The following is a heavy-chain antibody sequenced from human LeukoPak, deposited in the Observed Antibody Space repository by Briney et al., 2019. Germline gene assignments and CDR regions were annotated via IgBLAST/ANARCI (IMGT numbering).Heavy chain of an antibody. V-gene: IGHV3-33*01. CDR1: GFTFSSYG. Sequence: GGSLRLSCAASGFTFSSYGMHWVRQAPGKGLEWVAVIWYDGSNKYYADSVKGRFTISRDNFKNTLYLQMNSLRAEDTAVYYCARISSIRAYYFDYWGQGTLVTVSS. J-gene: IGHJ4*02. CDR2: IWYDGSNK. CDR3: ARISSIRAYYFDY. D-gene: IGHD2-21*01.